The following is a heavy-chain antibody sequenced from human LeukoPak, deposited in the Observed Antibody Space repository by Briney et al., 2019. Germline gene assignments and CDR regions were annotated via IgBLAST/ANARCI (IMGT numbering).Heavy chain of an antibody. Sequence: GGSLRLSCAASGLSFSSYWMSWVRQAPGKGLEWVASINQDGSEKQYADSVKGRFTISRDNAKNSLYLQMNSLRAEGTAVYYCANPVKLAYWGQGTLVTVSS. J-gene: IGHJ4*02. V-gene: IGHV3-7*03. CDR1: GLSFSSYW. CDR2: INQDGSEK. CDR3: ANPVKLAY. D-gene: IGHD3-16*02.